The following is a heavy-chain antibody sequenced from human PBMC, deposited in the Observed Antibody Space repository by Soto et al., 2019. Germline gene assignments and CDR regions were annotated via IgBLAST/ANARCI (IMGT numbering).Heavy chain of an antibody. Sequence: QVQLVESGGGVVQPGRSLRLSCAASGFTFSSYGMHWVRQAPGKGLEWVAVIWYDGSNKYYADSVKGRFTISRDNSKNTRYLQMNSLRAEDTAVYYCARDYRRYFDWWGQGTLVTVSS. V-gene: IGHV3-33*01. D-gene: IGHD3-9*01. CDR3: ARDYRRYFDW. CDR2: IWYDGSNK. CDR1: GFTFSSYG. J-gene: IGHJ4*02.